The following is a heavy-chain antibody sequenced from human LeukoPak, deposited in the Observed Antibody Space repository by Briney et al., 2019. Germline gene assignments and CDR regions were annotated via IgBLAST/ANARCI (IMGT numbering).Heavy chain of an antibody. Sequence: GESLKISWKGSGYSFTTYWIGWVRQMPGKGLEWMGIIYPGDSDTRYSPSFQGQVTMSADKSISTAYLQWSSLKASDTAMYYCARRKGCSSTSCPPDYWGQGTLVTVSS. CDR1: GYSFTTYW. J-gene: IGHJ4*02. CDR2: IYPGDSDT. CDR3: ARRKGCSSTSCPPDY. D-gene: IGHD2-2*01. V-gene: IGHV5-51*01.